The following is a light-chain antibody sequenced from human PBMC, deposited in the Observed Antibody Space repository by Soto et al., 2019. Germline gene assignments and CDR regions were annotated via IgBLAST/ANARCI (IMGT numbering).Light chain of an antibody. V-gene: IGKV3-20*01. CDR2: GAS. Sequence: EIVLTQSPGTLSLSPGERATLSCRASQSVGSSYLAWYQQKPGQAPRLLISGASTRATGIPDRFSGSGSGTDFTLTISRLEPEDFAVYYCQQYGGSPLTFGGGNKVEI. CDR1: QSVGSSY. CDR3: QQYGGSPLT. J-gene: IGKJ4*01.